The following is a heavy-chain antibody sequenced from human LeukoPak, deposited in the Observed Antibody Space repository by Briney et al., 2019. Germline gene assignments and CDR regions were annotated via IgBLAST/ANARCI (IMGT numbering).Heavy chain of an antibody. Sequence: ETLSLTCTVSGGSISSYYWSWIRQPPGKGLEWVSVIYSGGSTYYADSVKGRFTISRDNSKNTLYLQMNSLRAEDTAVYYCARFYYGSGSYYNVGPYYFDYWGQGTLVTVSS. D-gene: IGHD3-10*01. CDR1: GGSISSYY. J-gene: IGHJ4*02. V-gene: IGHV3-66*01. CDR2: IYSGGST. CDR3: ARFYYGSGSYYNVGPYYFDY.